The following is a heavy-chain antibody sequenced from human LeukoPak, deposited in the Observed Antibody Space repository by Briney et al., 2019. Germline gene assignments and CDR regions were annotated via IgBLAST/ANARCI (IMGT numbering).Heavy chain of an antibody. V-gene: IGHV3-30*18. CDR3: AKASFGGGMDV. CDR1: GFTFSSYG. CDR2: ISYDGSNK. J-gene: IGHJ6*02. D-gene: IGHD3-10*01. Sequence: PGGSLGLSCAASGFTFSSYGMHWVRQAPGKGLEWVAVISYDGSNKYYADSVKGRFTISRDNSKNTLYLQMNSLRAEDTAVYYCAKASFGGGMDVWGQGTTVTVSS.